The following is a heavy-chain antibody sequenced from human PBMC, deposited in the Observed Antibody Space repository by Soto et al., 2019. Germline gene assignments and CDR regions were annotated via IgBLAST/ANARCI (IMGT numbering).Heavy chain of an antibody. CDR1: GFTFSSYA. J-gene: IGHJ5*02. CDR2: ISESGSSA. Sequence: EVQVLASGGGLVQPGGSLRLSCAASGFTFSSYAMGWVRQATGKGLEWVSSISESGSSAYYADSVKGRFTISRDNSKDTLFLQMNSLRAEDTAVYYCAKDNRGSGSYGWFDPWGQGTLVTVSS. V-gene: IGHV3-23*01. D-gene: IGHD3-10*01. CDR3: AKDNRGSGSYGWFDP.